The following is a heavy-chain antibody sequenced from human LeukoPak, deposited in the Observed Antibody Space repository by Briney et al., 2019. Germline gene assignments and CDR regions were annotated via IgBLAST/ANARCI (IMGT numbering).Heavy chain of an antibody. D-gene: IGHD3-10*01. V-gene: IGHV3-48*01. CDR1: GFTFSSYS. CDR3: VRDVGAVRGEVYFDY. CDR2: ISSSSSSTI. J-gene: IGHJ4*02. Sequence: PGGSLRLSCAASGFTFSSYSMNWVRQAPGKGLEWVSYISSSSSSTIYYADSVKGRFTISRDNAKNSLYLQMNSLRAEDTAMYFCVRDVGAVRGEVYFDYWGQGTLATVSS.